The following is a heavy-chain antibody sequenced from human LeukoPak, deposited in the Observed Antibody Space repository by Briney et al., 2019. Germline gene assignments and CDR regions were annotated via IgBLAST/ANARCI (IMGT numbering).Heavy chain of an antibody. Sequence: GGSLRLSCAASGFTFSSYEMNWVRQAPGKGLEWVSSISSSSSYIYYADSVKGRFTISRDNSKNTLYLQTNSLRPEDTAVYYCARERIAATGTGWFDPWGQGTLVTVSS. CDR2: ISSSSSYI. CDR3: ARERIAATGTGWFDP. CDR1: GFTFSSYE. J-gene: IGHJ5*02. D-gene: IGHD6-13*01. V-gene: IGHV3-21*01.